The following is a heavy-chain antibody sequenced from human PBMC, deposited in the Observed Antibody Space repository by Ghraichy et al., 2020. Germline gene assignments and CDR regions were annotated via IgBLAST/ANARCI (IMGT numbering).Heavy chain of an antibody. CDR3: ARLTVAATGIDH. J-gene: IGHJ4*02. Sequence: GGSLRLSCAASGFTFSSFAMSWVRQAPGKGLIWVSTIVTSGSLTYAADSVKGRFTISRDNSKNTLFLQMNSLRADDTAVYYCARLTVAATGIDHWGQGTLVTVS. CDR1: GFTFSSFA. V-gene: IGHV3-23*01. CDR2: IVTSGSLT. D-gene: IGHD6-19*01.